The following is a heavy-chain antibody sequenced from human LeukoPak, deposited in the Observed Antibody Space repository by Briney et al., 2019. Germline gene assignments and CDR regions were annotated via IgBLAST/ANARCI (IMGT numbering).Heavy chain of an antibody. J-gene: IGHJ4*02. CDR3: ARVLKAYCGGDCYSLYFDY. V-gene: IGHV4-4*07. CDR2: IYTRGST. D-gene: IGHD2-21*02. Sequence: KPSETPSLTCTVSGGSISCYYWSWIRQPAGKGLEWIGRIYTRGSTNYNPSLKSRVTMSVDTSKNQFSLKLSSVTAADTAVYYCARVLKAYCGGDCYSLYFDYWGQGTLVTVSS. CDR1: GGSISCYY.